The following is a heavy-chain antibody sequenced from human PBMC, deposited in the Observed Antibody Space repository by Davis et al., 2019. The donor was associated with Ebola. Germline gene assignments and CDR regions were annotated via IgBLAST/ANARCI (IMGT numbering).Heavy chain of an antibody. J-gene: IGHJ3*02. CDR1: GNSFSSHW. CDR2: IYTGDSDT. Sequence: GESLKISCKDSGNSFSSHWIGWVRQLPGKGLEWMGIIYTGDSDTRYSPSFRGQVTISADKSIKIAFLQWSSLKASDTAMYYCASLRRTITGMDDAFDIWGQGTMVTVSS. D-gene: IGHD2-8*02. V-gene: IGHV5-51*01. CDR3: ASLRRTITGMDDAFDI.